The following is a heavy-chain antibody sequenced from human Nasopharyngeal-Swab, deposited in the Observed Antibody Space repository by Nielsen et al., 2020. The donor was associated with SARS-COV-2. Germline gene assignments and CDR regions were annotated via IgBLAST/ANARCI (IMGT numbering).Heavy chain of an antibody. Sequence: GSLRLSCVVYGGSSTSYYWGWIRQPPGKGLEWIAEINHSGSTHYNPSLKSRVTISLDTSKNQFSLKLSSLTAADTAVYYCARGLSGVVPAPILGLGPFYSYSYMDVWGKGTTVTVSS. CDR2: INHSGST. V-gene: IGHV4-34*01. CDR1: GGSSTSYY. D-gene: IGHD2-2*01. CDR3: ARGLSGVVPAPILGLGPFYSYSYMDV. J-gene: IGHJ6*03.